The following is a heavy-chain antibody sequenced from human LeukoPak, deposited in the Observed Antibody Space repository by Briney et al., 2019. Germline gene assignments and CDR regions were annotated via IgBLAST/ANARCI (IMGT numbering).Heavy chain of an antibody. D-gene: IGHD2-15*01. J-gene: IGHJ4*02. CDR3: ASTFDRYYLSGLDY. Sequence: ASVKVSCKASGYTFTGYYIHWVRQAPGQGLEWMGWINPNSGGTNHAQRFQGRVTMTRDTSISTAYMELSRLRSDDTAVYYCASTFDRYYLSGLDYWGQGALVSVSS. CDR2: INPNSGGT. V-gene: IGHV1-2*02. CDR1: GYTFTGYY.